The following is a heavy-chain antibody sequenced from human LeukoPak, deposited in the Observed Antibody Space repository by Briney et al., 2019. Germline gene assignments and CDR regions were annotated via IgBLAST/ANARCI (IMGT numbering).Heavy chain of an antibody. CDR2: IVVGSGNT. V-gene: IGHV1-58*02. Sequence: SVKVSCKASGFTFTSSAMQWVRQARGQRLEWIGWIVVGSGNTNYAQKFQERVTITRDMSTSTAYMELSSLRSEDTAVYYCAAGDGYNLDDGFDPWGQGTLVTVSS. J-gene: IGHJ5*02. CDR3: AAGDGYNLDDGFDP. D-gene: IGHD5-24*01. CDR1: GFTFTSSA.